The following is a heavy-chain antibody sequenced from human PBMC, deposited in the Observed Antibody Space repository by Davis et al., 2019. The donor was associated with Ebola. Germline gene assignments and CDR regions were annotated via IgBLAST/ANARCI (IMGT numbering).Heavy chain of an antibody. CDR1: GFTFTDYE. CDR2: ITSGGFTT. V-gene: IGHV3-48*03. D-gene: IGHD6-6*01. CDR3: ARGGDYSSSSFFT. J-gene: IGHJ5*02. Sequence: GESLKISCAGSGFTFTDYEMNWVRQAPGKGLEWIAYITSGGFTTYYADSVKGRVTISRDNARNSLYLQMNSLRAEDTAVYYCARGGDYSSSSFFTWGQGTLVTVSS.